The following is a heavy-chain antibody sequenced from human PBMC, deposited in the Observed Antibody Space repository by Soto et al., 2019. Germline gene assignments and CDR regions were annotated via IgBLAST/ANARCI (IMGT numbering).Heavy chain of an antibody. CDR2: ISYDGSNK. Sequence: PGGSLRLSCAASGFTFSSYGMHWVRQAPGKGLEWVAVISYDGSNKYYADSVKGRFTISRDNSKNTLYLQMNSLRAEDTAVYYCAKDRATMESPPGYWGQGTLVTVSS. CDR3: AKDRATMESPPGY. V-gene: IGHV3-30*18. D-gene: IGHD1-26*01. CDR1: GFTFSSYG. J-gene: IGHJ4*02.